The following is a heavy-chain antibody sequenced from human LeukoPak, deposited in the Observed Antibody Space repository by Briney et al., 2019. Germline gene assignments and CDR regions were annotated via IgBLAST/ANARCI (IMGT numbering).Heavy chain of an antibody. V-gene: IGHV3-74*01. J-gene: IGHJ3*02. CDR3: ARVAWVLRDAFDI. Sequence: GGSLTLSCAASGFTFSRYWMHWVRQAPGKGLVWVSRINSNGSRTSYADSVKCRITIVRDKVNTTLYLQTNSVRAEDTAVYSCARVAWVLRDAFDIWGQGTMVTVSS. CDR1: GFTFSRYW. D-gene: IGHD1-26*01. CDR2: INSNGSRT.